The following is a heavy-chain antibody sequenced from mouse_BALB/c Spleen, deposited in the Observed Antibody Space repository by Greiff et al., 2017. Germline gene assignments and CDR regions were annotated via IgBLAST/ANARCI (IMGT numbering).Heavy chain of an antibody. V-gene: IGHV5-6*01. J-gene: IGHJ4*01. D-gene: IGHD2-4*01. Sequence: EVQGVESGGDLVKPGGSLKLSCAASGFTFSSYGMSWVRQTPDKRLEWVATISSGGSYTYYPDSVKGRFTISRDNAKNTLYLQMSSLKSEDTAMYYCARQDDYDERLYAMDYWGQGTSVTVSS. CDR1: GFTFSSYG. CDR3: ARQDDYDERLYAMDY. CDR2: ISSGGSYT.